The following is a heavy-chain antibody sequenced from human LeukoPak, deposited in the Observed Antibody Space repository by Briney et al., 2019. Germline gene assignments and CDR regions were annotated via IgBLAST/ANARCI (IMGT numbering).Heavy chain of an antibody. Sequence: GGSLRLSCAASGFTFSSYGMHWVRQAPGKGLEWVAFIRYDGSSKYYADSVKGRFTISRDDSKNTLYLQINSLRTEDTAVYYCARVSKGIAAVDYWGQGTLVTVSS. V-gene: IGHV3-30*02. J-gene: IGHJ4*02. D-gene: IGHD6-13*01. CDR3: ARVSKGIAAVDY. CDR1: GFTFSSYG. CDR2: IRYDGSSK.